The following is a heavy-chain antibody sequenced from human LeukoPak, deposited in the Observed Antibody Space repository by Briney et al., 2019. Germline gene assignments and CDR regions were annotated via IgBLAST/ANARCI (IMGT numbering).Heavy chain of an antibody. V-gene: IGHV4-31*03. CDR2: IYYSGST. Sequence: SETLSLTCTVSGGSISSGDYYWSWIRQHPGKGLEGIGYIYYSGSTYYNPSLKSRVTISVDTSKNQFSLKLSSVTAADTAVYYCAREFHSSGSDYWGQGTLVTVSS. J-gene: IGHJ4*02. D-gene: IGHD3-22*01. CDR1: GGSISSGDYY. CDR3: AREFHSSGSDY.